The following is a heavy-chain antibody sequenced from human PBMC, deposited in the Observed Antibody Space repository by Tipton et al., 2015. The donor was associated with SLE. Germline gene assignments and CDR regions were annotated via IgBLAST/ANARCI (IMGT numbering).Heavy chain of an antibody. CDR1: GGSISSSSYY. J-gene: IGHJ5*02. D-gene: IGHD1-7*01. V-gene: IGHV4-39*07. CDR2: INYSGST. CDR3: ARGYRPGTTWFDP. Sequence: TLSLTCTVSGGSISSSSYYWGWIRQPPGKGLEWIGSINYSGSTYYNPSRKSRVTISVDTSKNQFSLKLSSVTAADTAVYYCARGYRPGTTWFDPWGQGTLVTVSS.